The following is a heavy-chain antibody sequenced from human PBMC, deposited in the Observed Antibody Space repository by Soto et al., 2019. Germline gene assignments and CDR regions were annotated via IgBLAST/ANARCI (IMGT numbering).Heavy chain of an antibody. CDR3: AKAPNFFDSGGDWLRAFDI. V-gene: IGHV3-23*01. CDR2: ISGSGGST. CDR1: GFTFSSYA. Sequence: EVQLLESGGGLVQPGGSLRLSCAASGFTFSSYAMSWVRQAPGKGLEWVSAISGSGGSTYYADSVKGRFTISRDNSKNTLDLQMIRLIADDTAVYYCAKAPNFFDSGGDWLRAFDILGQVIMVTVCS. J-gene: IGHJ3*02. D-gene: IGHD2-21*02.